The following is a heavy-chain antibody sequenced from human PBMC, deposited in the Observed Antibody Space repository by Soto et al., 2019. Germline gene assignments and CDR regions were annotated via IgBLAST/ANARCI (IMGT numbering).Heavy chain of an antibody. V-gene: IGHV4-31*03. CDR2: IYYSGST. D-gene: IGHD2-2*01. Sequence: PSETLSLTCTVSGGSISSGGYYWSWIRQHPGKGLEWIGYIYYSGSTYYNPSLKSRVTISVDTSKNQFSLKLSSVTAEDTAVYYCARVSRYCSSTSRPTDSFDIWGQGTMVTVSS. J-gene: IGHJ3*02. CDR1: GGSISSGGYY. CDR3: ARVSRYCSSTSRPTDSFDI.